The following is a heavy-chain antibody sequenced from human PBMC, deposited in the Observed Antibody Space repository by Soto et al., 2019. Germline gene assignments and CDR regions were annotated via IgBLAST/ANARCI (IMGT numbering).Heavy chain of an antibody. D-gene: IGHD1-26*01. CDR1: GFTFSDHF. Sequence: QVQLVESGGGLVKPGGSLRLSCAASGFTFSDHFMTWIRQAPGKGLEWVSYISSTGSYTNYADSVKGRFTISRDNAKTSLYLEMNSLRAEDTAVYYCARDKNGWVCLIDYWGQGTLVTCSS. J-gene: IGHJ4*02. CDR3: ARDKNGWVCLIDY. CDR2: ISSTGSYT. V-gene: IGHV3-11*05.